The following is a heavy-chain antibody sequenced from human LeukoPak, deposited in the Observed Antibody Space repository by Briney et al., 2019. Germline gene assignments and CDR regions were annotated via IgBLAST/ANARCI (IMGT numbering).Heavy chain of an antibody. D-gene: IGHD1-20*01. CDR2: IGSSTTYI. V-gene: IGHV3-21*01. CDR1: GFTFSGYN. CDR3: ARSVTGDY. Sequence: GGSLRLSCAASGFTFSGYNMKWVRQAPGKGLEWVSSIGSSTTYIYYADSVKGRFTISRDNAKNSLYLQMNSLRAEDTAVYYCARSVTGDYWGQGTLVTVSS. J-gene: IGHJ4*02.